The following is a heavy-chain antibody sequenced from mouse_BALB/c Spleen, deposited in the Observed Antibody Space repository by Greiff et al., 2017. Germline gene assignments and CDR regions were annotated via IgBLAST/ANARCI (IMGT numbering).Heavy chain of an antibody. CDR2: INPSTGYT. Sequence: VQLQQSGAELAKPGASVKMSCKASGYTFTSYWMHWVKQRPGQGLEWIGYINPSTGYTEYNQKFKDKATLTADKSSSTAYMQLSSLTSEDSAVYYCARSGDYYGSSFAMDYWGQGTSVTVSS. CDR3: ARSGDYYGSSFAMDY. D-gene: IGHD1-1*01. J-gene: IGHJ4*01. V-gene: IGHV1-7*01. CDR1: GYTFTSYW.